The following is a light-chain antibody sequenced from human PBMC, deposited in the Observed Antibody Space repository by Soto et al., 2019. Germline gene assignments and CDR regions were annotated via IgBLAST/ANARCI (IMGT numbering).Light chain of an antibody. J-gene: IGLJ2*01. CDR1: GSNIGNNF. CDR3: GTWDNSLSGEV. Sequence: QSVLTQPPSVSAAPGQKVTISCSGAGSNIGNNFVSWYQQLPGTAPRLLIYDNNKRPSGIPDRFSGSKSGTSATLGITGLQTGDEADYYCGTWDNSLSGEVFGGGTKVTVL. CDR2: DNN. V-gene: IGLV1-51*01.